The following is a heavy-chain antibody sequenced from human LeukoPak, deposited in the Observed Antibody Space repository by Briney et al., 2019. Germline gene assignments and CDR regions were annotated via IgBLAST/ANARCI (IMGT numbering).Heavy chain of an antibody. J-gene: IGHJ3*02. D-gene: IGHD3-3*01. V-gene: IGHV3-7*04. CDR1: GFTFSSYW. CDR2: IKHDGTES. Sequence: PGGSLRLSCTASGFTFSSYWMSWVRQAPGKGLEWVANIKHDGTESYSVDSVKGRFAVSRDNAKNSLYLQMNRLRTEDTAVYYCARGDFWSGDYTDAFDIWGQGTMVIVSS. CDR3: ARGDFWSGDYTDAFDI.